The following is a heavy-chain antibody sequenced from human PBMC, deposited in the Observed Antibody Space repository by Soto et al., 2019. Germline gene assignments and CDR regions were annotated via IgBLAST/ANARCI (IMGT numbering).Heavy chain of an antibody. CDR2: INHSGST. V-gene: IGHV4-34*01. D-gene: IGHD5-12*01. CDR3: ARGGVYSGYVDFEY. J-gene: IGHJ4*02. Sequence: PSETLSLTCAVYGGSFSGYYWSWIRQPPGKGLEWIGEINHSGSTNYNPSLKSRVTISVDTSKNQFSLKLSSVTAADTAVYYCARGGVYSGYVDFEYWGQGTLVTVSS. CDR1: GGSFSGYY.